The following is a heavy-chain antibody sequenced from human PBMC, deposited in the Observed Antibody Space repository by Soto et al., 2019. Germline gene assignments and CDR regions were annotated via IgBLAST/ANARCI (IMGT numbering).Heavy chain of an antibody. Sequence: PSETLSLTCTVSGGSISSYYWSWIRQPPGKGLEWIGYIYYSGSTNYNPSLKSRVTISVDTSKNQFSLKLSSVTAADTAVYYCARGRITGTTKGYYFDYWGQGTLVTVSS. J-gene: IGHJ4*02. V-gene: IGHV4-59*01. CDR2: IYYSGST. CDR1: GGSISSYY. D-gene: IGHD1-7*01. CDR3: ARGRITGTTKGYYFDY.